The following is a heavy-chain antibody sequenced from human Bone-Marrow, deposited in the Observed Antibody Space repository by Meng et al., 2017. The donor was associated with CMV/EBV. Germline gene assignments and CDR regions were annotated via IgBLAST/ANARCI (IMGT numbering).Heavy chain of an antibody. CDR3: ARDRIHDACDI. CDR1: GFTVSTSY. V-gene: IGHV3-53*05. CDR2: IYSVGNT. J-gene: IGHJ3*02. D-gene: IGHD2-21*01. Sequence: LSLTCAVSGFTVSTSYMSWVRQAPGKGLEWVSNIYSVGNTYYADSVKGRLTISRDNAKNTLTLQMNSLRVDDTAVYYCARDRIHDACDIWGQGKMVNVAS.